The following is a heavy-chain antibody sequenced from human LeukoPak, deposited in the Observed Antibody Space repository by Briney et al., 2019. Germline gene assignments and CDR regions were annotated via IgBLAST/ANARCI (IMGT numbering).Heavy chain of an antibody. D-gene: IGHD2-2*01. CDR1: GYTFTDYY. Sequence: ASVKVSCKASGYTFTDYYMHWVRQAPGQGFGWMGWINPNDGDTNYAQKFQGRVTMTRDTSISTAHMEVSRLRSDDTAVYYCARANFLYRSSSTCLFDYWGQGTLVTVSS. V-gene: IGHV1-2*02. CDR3: ARANFLYRSSSTCLFDY. CDR2: INPNDGDT. J-gene: IGHJ4*02.